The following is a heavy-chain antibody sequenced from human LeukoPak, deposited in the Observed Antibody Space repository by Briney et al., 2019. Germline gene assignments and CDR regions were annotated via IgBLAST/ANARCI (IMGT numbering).Heavy chain of an antibody. CDR3: ARLWFGELLRPDY. V-gene: IGHV4-38-2*01. J-gene: IGHJ4*02. CDR2: IYHSGST. CDR1: GYSLSSGYY. Sequence: SETLSLTCAVSGYSLSSGYYWGWIRQPPGKGLEWIGSIYHSGSTYYNPSLKSRVTISVDTSKNQFSLKLSSVTAADTAVYYCARLWFGELLRPDYWGQGTLVTVSS. D-gene: IGHD3-10*01.